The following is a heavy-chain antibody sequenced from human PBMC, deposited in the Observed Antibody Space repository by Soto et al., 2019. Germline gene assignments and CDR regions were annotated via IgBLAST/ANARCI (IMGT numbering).Heavy chain of an antibody. CDR2: IGTAGDT. CDR3: ERESFTMVRGVYYYYGMDV. J-gene: IGHJ6*02. D-gene: IGHD3-10*01. Sequence: PGGSLRLSCAASGFTFSSYDMHWVRQATGKGLEWVSAIGTAGDTYYPDSVKGRFTISRENAKNSLYLQMNSLRAGDTAVYYCERESFTMVRGVYYYYGMDVWGQGTTVTVSS. V-gene: IGHV3-13*04. CDR1: GFTFSSYD.